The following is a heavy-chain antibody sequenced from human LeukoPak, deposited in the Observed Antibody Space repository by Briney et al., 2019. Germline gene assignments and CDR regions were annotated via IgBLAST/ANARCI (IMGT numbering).Heavy chain of an antibody. V-gene: IGHV1-8*02. CDR1: GGTFSSYA. CDR2: MNPNSGNT. CDR3: ARDFIHGSGSRHPDV. D-gene: IGHD3-10*01. Sequence: GASVKVSCKASGGTFSSYAISWVRQAPGQGLEWMGWMNPNSGNTGYAQKFQGRVTMTRNTSISTAYMELSSLRSEDTAVYYCARDFIHGSGSRHPDVWGKGTTVTISS. J-gene: IGHJ6*04.